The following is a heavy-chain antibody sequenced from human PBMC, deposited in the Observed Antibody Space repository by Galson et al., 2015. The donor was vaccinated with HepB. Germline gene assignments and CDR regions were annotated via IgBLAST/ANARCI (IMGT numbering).Heavy chain of an antibody. Sequence: LRLSCAASGFTFSNYWMSWVRQAPGKGLERVAHIKPDGSEKYYLDSVKGRFTISRDNAKNLLYLQMSSLRADDTAVYYCARDANRGGDLDYWGQGTSVTVSS. J-gene: IGHJ4*02. CDR3: ARDANRGGDLDY. CDR1: GFTFSNYW. D-gene: IGHD2-21*02. CDR2: IKPDGSEK. V-gene: IGHV3-7*03.